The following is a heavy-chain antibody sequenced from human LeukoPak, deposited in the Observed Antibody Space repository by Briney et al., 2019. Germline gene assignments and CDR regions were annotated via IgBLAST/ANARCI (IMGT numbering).Heavy chain of an antibody. CDR2: INPNSGGT. CDR1: GYTFTGYY. D-gene: IGHD3-22*01. J-gene: IGHJ4*02. V-gene: IGHV1-2*06. Sequence: VASVKVSCKASGYTFTGYYMHWVRQAPGQGLEWMGRINPNSGGTNYAQKFQGRVTMHRDTSISTAYMELSRLRSDDTAVYYCARSYYYDSSGYCFDYWGQGTLVTVSS. CDR3: ARSYYYDSSGYCFDY.